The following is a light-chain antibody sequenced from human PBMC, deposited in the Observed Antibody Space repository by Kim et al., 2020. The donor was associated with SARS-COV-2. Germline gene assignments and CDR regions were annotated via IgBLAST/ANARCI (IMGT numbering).Light chain of an antibody. CDR1: QDIDSY. V-gene: IGKV1-33*01. J-gene: IGKJ3*01. Sequence: DIQMTQSPSSLSASVGDRVTITCQASQDIDSYLNWYQQKPGRAPELLISDASNLETGVPSRFSGSGSGTHFTFTISSLQPEDIAIYYCQLYDDAFTFGPGTKVDIK. CDR2: DAS. CDR3: QLYDDAFT.